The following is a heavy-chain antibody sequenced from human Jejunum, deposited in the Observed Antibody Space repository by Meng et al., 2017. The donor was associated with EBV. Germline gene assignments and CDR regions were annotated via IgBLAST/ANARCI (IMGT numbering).Heavy chain of an antibody. Sequence: QVRLWQSGAEVKKPGASVKVYCKASAYTFAGYYMHWVRQAPGQGLEWMGRINPNSGGANYAQKFQGRVTMTRDTSISTAYMELSRLRSDDTAVYYCAREGLVGDLRYFDLWGRGTLVTVSS. V-gene: IGHV1-2*06. CDR1: AYTFAGYY. J-gene: IGHJ2*01. D-gene: IGHD3-16*01. CDR3: AREGLVGDLRYFDL. CDR2: INPNSGGA.